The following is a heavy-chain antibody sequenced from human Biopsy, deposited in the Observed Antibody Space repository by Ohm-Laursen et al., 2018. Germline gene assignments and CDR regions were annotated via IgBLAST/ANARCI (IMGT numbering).Heavy chain of an antibody. CDR3: VLASFDY. J-gene: IGHJ4*02. Sequence: SVNVSCKASGHTLTNPDFSWVRQAPGQGLEWMGIINPGGNSTAYTQNFQGRVTMTWDTSTTTVYMEMSSLRSEDTAVYYCVLASFDYWGQGTLVTVPS. V-gene: IGHV1-46*01. CDR1: GHTLTNPD. CDR2: INPGGNST.